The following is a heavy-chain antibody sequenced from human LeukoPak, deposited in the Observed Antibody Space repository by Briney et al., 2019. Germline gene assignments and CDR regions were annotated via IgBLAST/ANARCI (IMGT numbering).Heavy chain of an antibody. D-gene: IGHD6-13*01. V-gene: IGHV1-46*01. CDR1: GYTFTSYY. Sequence: ASVKVSCTASGYTFTSYYMHWVRQAPGQGHEWMGIINPSGGSTSCAQKFQGRVTMTRDTSTSAVYMELSSLRSEDTAVYYCASSPGGYSSSCYDYWGQGTLVTVSS. CDR2: INPSGGST. CDR3: ASSPGGYSSSCYDY. J-gene: IGHJ4*02.